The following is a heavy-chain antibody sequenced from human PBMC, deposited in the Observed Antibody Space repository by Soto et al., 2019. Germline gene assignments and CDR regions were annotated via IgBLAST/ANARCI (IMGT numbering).Heavy chain of an antibody. CDR1: GYSISSGYY. Sequence: SETLSLTCAVSGYSISSGYYWGWIRQPPGKGLEWIGSIYHSGSTYYNPSLKSRVTISVDTSKNQLSLKLSSVTAADTAVYYCARSKYDFWSGRVFYFDYWGQGTLVTVS. D-gene: IGHD3-3*01. CDR2: IYHSGST. J-gene: IGHJ4*02. V-gene: IGHV4-38-2*01. CDR3: ARSKYDFWSGRVFYFDY.